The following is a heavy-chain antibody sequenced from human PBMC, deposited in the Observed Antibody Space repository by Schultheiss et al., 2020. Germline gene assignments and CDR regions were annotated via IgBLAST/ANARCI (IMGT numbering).Heavy chain of an antibody. CDR2: IYTSGST. CDR3: ARGIQYQSYGVDV. V-gene: IGHV4-61*02. D-gene: IGHD2-2*01. J-gene: IGHJ6*02. CDR1: GGSISSGSYY. Sequence: SQTLSLTCTVSGGSISSGSYYWSWIRQPAGKGLEWIGRIYTSGSTNYNPSLKSRVTISVDTSKNQFSLKLSSVTAADTAVYYCARGIQYQSYGVDVWGQGTTVTVSS.